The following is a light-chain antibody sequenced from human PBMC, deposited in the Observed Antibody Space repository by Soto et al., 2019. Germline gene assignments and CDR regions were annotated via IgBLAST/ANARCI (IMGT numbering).Light chain of an antibody. CDR1: QDISTY. J-gene: IGKJ4*01. CDR2: AAY. CDR3: QEYANAPLT. Sequence: DIQMTQAPSSLSASVGDRVTITCRARQDISTYLAWYQQKPGKVPKLLISAAYTLQSGVPPRFSGSGSGTDVTLTISSLQPEDVATYCCQEYANAPLTFGGGTQVEIK. V-gene: IGKV1-27*01.